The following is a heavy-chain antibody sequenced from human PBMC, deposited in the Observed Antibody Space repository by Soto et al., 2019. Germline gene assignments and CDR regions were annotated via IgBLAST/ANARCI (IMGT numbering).Heavy chain of an antibody. CDR3: ARDQVYCSGGSCYLNWFDP. CDR2: INPSGGST. V-gene: IGHV1-46*01. Sequence: GASVKVSCKASGYTFTSYYMHWVRQASGQGLEWMGIINPSGGSTSYAQKFQGRVTMTRDTSTSTVYMELSSLRSEDTAVYYCARDQVYCSGGSCYLNWFDPWGQGTLVTVSS. D-gene: IGHD2-15*01. J-gene: IGHJ5*02. CDR1: GYTFTSYY.